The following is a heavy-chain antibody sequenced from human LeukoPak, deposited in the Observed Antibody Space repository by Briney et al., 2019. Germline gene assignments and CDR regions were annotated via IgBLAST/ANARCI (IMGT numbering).Heavy chain of an antibody. J-gene: IGHJ4*02. D-gene: IGHD6-19*01. CDR3: ARDRVGPSGPYYFDY. CDR1: GYTFTSYD. Sequence: ASVKVSCTASGYTFTSYDINWVRQAPGQGLEWMGWMNPNSGNTGYAQKFQGRVTMTRNTSISTAYMELSSLRSEDTAVYYCARDRVGPSGPYYFDYWGQGTLVTVSS. CDR2: MNPNSGNT. V-gene: IGHV1-8*01.